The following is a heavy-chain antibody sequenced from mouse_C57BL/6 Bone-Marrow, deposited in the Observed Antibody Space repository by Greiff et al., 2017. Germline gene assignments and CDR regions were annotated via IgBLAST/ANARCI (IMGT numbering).Heavy chain of an antibody. V-gene: IGHV1-69*01. Sequence: QVQLQQPGAELVMPGASVKLSCKASGYTFTSYWMHWVKQRPGQGLEWIGEIDPSDSYTNYNQKFKGKSTLTVDKSSSTAYMQLSSLTSEDSAVYYCARLNYYGSSYRWYFDVWGTGTTVTVSS. D-gene: IGHD1-1*01. CDR3: ARLNYYGSSYRWYFDV. CDR2: IDPSDSYT. J-gene: IGHJ1*03. CDR1: GYTFTSYW.